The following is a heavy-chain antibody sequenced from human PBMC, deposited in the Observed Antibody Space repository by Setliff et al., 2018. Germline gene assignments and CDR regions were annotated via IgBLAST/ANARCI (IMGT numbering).Heavy chain of an antibody. CDR2: IYYSGST. D-gene: IGHD1-7*01. CDR3: AKPQVELRWGFES. CDR1: GGSINNYY. V-gene: IGHV4-59*01. Sequence: SETLSLTCAVSGGSINNYYWSWIRQPPGKGLEWIGYIYYSGSTNYNPSLKSRVTMSVDTSRTQFSLRLSSVTAADTAVYYCAKPQVELRWGFESWGQGAPVTVSS. J-gene: IGHJ4*02.